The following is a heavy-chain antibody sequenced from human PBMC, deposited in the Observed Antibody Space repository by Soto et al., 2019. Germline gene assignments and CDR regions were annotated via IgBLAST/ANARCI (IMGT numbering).Heavy chain of an antibody. CDR2: IWYDGSNK. V-gene: IGHV3-33*01. Sequence: GGSLRLSCAASGFTFSSYGMHWVRQAPGKGLEWVAVIWYDGSNKYYADSVKGRFTISRDNSKNTLYLQMNSLRAEDTAVYYCARNAVVYATSYYFDYWGQGTLVTVSS. J-gene: IGHJ4*02. CDR1: GFTFSSYG. CDR3: ARNAVVYATSYYFDY. D-gene: IGHD2-8*02.